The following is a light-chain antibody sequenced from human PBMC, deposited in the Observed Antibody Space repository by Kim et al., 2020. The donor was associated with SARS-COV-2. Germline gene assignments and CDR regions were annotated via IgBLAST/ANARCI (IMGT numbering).Light chain of an antibody. Sequence: SSELTQDPAVSVALGQTVRITCQGDSLRSFYASWYQQKPGQAPVLVSYGKSDRPSGIPDRFSGSSSGDTASLTIAGAQAEDEADYYCNSRDSSGHLWLFGGGTQLTVL. CDR1: SLRSFY. CDR2: GKS. CDR3: NSRDSSGHLWL. V-gene: IGLV3-19*01. J-gene: IGLJ3*02.